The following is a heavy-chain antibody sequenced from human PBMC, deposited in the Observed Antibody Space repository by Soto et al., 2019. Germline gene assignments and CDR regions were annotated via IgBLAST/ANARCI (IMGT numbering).Heavy chain of an antibody. CDR1: GGSIGSGDYY. Sequence: QVQLQESGPGLVKPSQTLSLTCTVSGGSIGSGDYYWSWIRQHPGKGLEWIGFIYYSGSTYYKPSLKSRLTISVDTSKNQFSLKLSSVTAEDTAVYYCARDLGSASNGMDVWGQGTTVTVSS. V-gene: IGHV4-31*03. CDR2: IYYSGST. CDR3: ARDLGSASNGMDV. J-gene: IGHJ6*02.